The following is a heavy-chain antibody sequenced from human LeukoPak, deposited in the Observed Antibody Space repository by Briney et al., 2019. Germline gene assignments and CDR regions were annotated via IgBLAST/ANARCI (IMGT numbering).Heavy chain of an antibody. Sequence: GGSLRLSCAASGFTFSSYALYWDRQAPGKGLEWVAVISYDGSNKYYADSVKGRFTISRDNSKNTLYLQMNSLRAEDTAVYYCARDRNDYGDYYYYGMDVWGQGTTVTVSS. CDR1: GFTFSSYA. CDR3: ARDRNDYGDYYYYGMDV. CDR2: ISYDGSNK. V-gene: IGHV3-30*04. D-gene: IGHD4-17*01. J-gene: IGHJ6*02.